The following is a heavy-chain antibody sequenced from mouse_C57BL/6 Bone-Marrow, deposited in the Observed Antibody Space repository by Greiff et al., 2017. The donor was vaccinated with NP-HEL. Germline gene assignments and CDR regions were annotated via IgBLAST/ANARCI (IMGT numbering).Heavy chain of an antibody. CDR1: GFTFTNYW. J-gene: IGHJ2*01. V-gene: IGHV6-3*01. CDR3: PGGYDYGPYFDY. Sequence: DVKLVESGAGLVQPGGSMKLSCVASGFTFTNYWMNWVRQSPEQGLAWVAQIRLKSDNYATHYAESVKGRFTISRDDSKRSVYLQMNNLRAEDTGIYYCPGGYDYGPYFDYWGQGTTLTVSS. CDR2: IRLKSDNYAT. D-gene: IGHD1-1*01.